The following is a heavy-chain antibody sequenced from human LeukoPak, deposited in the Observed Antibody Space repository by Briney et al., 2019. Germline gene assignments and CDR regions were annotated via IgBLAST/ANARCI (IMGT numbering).Heavy chain of an antibody. CDR3: ARERYCSGGSCYPYPDY. CDR2: IIPIFGTA. J-gene: IGHJ4*02. D-gene: IGHD2-15*01. CDR1: GGTFSSYA. Sequence: ASVKVSCKASGGTFSSYAISWVRQAPGQGLEWMGGIIPIFGTANYAQKLQGRVTMTTDTSTSTAYMELRSLRSDDTAVYYCARERYCSGGSCYPYPDYWGQGTLVTVSS. V-gene: IGHV1-69*05.